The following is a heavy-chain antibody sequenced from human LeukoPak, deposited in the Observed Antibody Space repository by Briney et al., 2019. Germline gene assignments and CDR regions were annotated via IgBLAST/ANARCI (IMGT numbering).Heavy chain of an antibody. CDR3: ARGNSSSSAFDY. J-gene: IGHJ4*02. CDR2: INPNSGGT. V-gene: IGHV1-2*02. Sequence: ASVKVSCKASGCTFTGYYMHWVRQAPGQGLEWMGWINPNSGGTNYAQKFQGRVTMTRDTSISTAYMELSSLRSEDTAVYYCARGNSSSSAFDYWGQGTLVTVSS. CDR1: GCTFTGYY. D-gene: IGHD6-6*01.